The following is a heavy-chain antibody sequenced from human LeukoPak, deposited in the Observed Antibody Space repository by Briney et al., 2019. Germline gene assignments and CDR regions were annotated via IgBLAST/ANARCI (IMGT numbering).Heavy chain of an antibody. V-gene: IGHV1-18*01. Sequence: ASVKVSCKASGYTFTSYGISWVRQAPGQGLEWMGWISAYNGNTNYAQKLQGRVTMTTDTSTSTAYMELRSLRSDDTAVYYCARSSSSSRTSLVGYWGQGTLVTVSS. CDR2: ISAYNGNT. J-gene: IGHJ4*02. CDR1: GYTFTSYG. CDR3: ARSSSSSRTSLVGY. D-gene: IGHD6-6*01.